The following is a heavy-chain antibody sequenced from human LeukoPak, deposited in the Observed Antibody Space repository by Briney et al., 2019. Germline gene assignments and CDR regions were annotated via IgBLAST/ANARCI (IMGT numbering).Heavy chain of an antibody. D-gene: IGHD2-2*02. CDR1: GYTFTGYY. Sequence: ASVKVSCKASGYTFTGYYMHWVRQAPGQGLEWMGWMNPNSGNTGYAQKFQGRVTMTRNTSISTAYMELSSLRSEDTAVYYCARGLILYSGLLSYWGQGTLVTVSS. CDR3: ARGLILYSGLLSY. CDR2: MNPNSGNT. J-gene: IGHJ4*02. V-gene: IGHV1-8*02.